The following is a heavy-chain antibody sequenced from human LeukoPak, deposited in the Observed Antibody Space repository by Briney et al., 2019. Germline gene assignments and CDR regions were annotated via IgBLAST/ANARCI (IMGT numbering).Heavy chain of an antibody. V-gene: IGHV4-39*01. CDR2: IYYSGTT. J-gene: IGHJ4*02. D-gene: IGHD1-26*01. Sequence: PSETLSLTCTVSGGSISGSSDYWGWIRQPPGKGLEWIGSIYYSGTTYYSPSLKSRVTISVDTPKNQFSLNLSSVTAADTAVYPCTSGSYYYPDYWGQGTLVTVSS. CDR3: TSGSYYYPDY. CDR1: GGSISGSSDY.